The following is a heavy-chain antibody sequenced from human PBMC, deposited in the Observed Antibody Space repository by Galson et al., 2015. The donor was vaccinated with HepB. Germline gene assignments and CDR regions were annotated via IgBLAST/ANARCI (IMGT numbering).Heavy chain of an antibody. CDR1: GFTFSSYG. J-gene: IGHJ6*02. CDR2: ISYDGSNK. Sequence: SLRLSCAASGFTFSSYGMHWVRQAPGKGLEWVAVISYDGSNKYYADSVKGRFTISRDNAKNSLYLQMNSLRAEDTAVYYCARDGKGEHYYDSSGYYYYGMDVWGQGTTVTVSS. CDR3: ARDGKGEHYYDSSGYYYYGMDV. D-gene: IGHD3-22*01. V-gene: IGHV3-30*03.